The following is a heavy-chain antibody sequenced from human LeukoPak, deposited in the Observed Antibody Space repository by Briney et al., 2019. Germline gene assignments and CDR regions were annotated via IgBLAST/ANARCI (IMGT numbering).Heavy chain of an antibody. CDR1: GFTFSGYA. Sequence: PGGSLRLSCAASGFTFSGYAMSWVRQAPGKGLEWVSSISGRDGSTYYAASVKGRFTISRDNSKNTLYLQMNSLRAEDTAVYHCAKPGCSFTTCYNNFWGQGTLVTVSS. J-gene: IGHJ4*02. CDR3: AKPGCSFTTCYNNF. D-gene: IGHD2-2*02. V-gene: IGHV3-23*01. CDR2: ISGRDGST.